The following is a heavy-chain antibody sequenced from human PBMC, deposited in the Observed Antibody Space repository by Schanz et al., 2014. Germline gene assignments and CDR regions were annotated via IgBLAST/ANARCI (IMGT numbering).Heavy chain of an antibody. CDR3: AKDTGYCHGGACYCFEY. Sequence: VQLVESGGGVVQPGRSLRLSCAASGFTFSRYGMHWVRQAPGKGLEWVAATRYDGNNKYYVDSVKGRFSISRDNSQNTLYLQMDSLRPEDTAVYFCAKDTGYCHGGACYCFEYWGLGILVTVSS. J-gene: IGHJ4*02. CDR1: GFTFSRYG. V-gene: IGHV3-33*03. CDR2: TRYDGNNK. D-gene: IGHD2-8*02.